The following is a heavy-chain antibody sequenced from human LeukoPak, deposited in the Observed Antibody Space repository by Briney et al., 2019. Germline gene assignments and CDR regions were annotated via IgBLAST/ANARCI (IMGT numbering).Heavy chain of an antibody. CDR1: GFTFSDYY. Sequence: GGSLRLSCAASGFTFSDYYMSWIRQAPGKGLEWVSYTSSSGSTIYYADSVKGRFTISRDNAKNSLYLQMNSLRAEDTAVYYCARDLSPPESWIQLWYGVVDYWGQGTLVTVSS. D-gene: IGHD5-18*01. CDR3: ARDLSPPESWIQLWYGVVDY. J-gene: IGHJ4*02. CDR2: TSSSGSTI. V-gene: IGHV3-11*04.